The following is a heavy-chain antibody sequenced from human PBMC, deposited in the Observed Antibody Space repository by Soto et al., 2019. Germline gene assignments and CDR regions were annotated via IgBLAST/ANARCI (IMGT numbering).Heavy chain of an antibody. D-gene: IGHD3-16*01. CDR3: TRQEPKGAFDP. CDR1: GFTFSGSA. Sequence: GSLRLSCAASGFTFSGSAMHWVRQASGKGLEWVGRIRSKANSYATAYAASVKGRFTISRDDSKNTAYLQMNSLKTEDTAVYYCTRQEPKGAFDPWGQGTLVTVSS. J-gene: IGHJ5*02. V-gene: IGHV3-73*01. CDR2: IRSKANSYAT.